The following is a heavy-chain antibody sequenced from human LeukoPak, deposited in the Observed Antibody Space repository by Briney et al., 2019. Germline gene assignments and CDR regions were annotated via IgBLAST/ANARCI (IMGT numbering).Heavy chain of an antibody. Sequence: SETLSLTCTVSGGSISSYYWSWIRQPAGKGLEWIGRIYTIGSTNYNPSLKSRVTISVDTSKNQFSLKLSSVTAADTAVYYCARQTAEDCSSTSCYIRNWFDPWGQGTLVTVSS. D-gene: IGHD2-2*02. CDR2: IYTIGST. V-gene: IGHV4-4*07. J-gene: IGHJ5*02. CDR1: GGSISSYY. CDR3: ARQTAEDCSSTSCYIRNWFDP.